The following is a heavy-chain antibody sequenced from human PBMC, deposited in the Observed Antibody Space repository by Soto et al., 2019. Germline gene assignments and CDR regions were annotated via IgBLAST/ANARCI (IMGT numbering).Heavy chain of an antibody. J-gene: IGHJ3*02. V-gene: IGHV3-23*01. CDR2: ISGSGGST. CDR1: GFTFSSYA. Sequence: GGSLRLSCVASGFTFSSYAMSWVRQAPGKGLEWVSAISGSGGSTYYADSVKGRFTISRDNSKNTLYLQMNSLRAEDTAVYYCAKPAYCGGDCFPGGGAFDIWGQGTMVTVSS. D-gene: IGHD2-21*01. CDR3: AKPAYCGGDCFPGGGAFDI.